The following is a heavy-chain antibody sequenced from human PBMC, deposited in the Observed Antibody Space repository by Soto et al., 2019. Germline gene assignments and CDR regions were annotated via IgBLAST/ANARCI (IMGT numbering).Heavy chain of an antibody. CDR2: IYYSGST. V-gene: IGHV4-59*01. CDR3: ARDYGGILDY. Sequence: LSLTCTVSGGSISSYYWSWIRQPPGKGLEWIGYIYYSGSTNYNPSLKSRVTISVETSKNQFSLKLSSVTAADTAVYYCARDYGGILDYWGQGTLVTVSS. J-gene: IGHJ4*02. D-gene: IGHD4-17*01. CDR1: GGSISSYY.